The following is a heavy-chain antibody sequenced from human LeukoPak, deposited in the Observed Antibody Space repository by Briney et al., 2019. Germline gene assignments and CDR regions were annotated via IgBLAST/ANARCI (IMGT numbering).Heavy chain of an antibody. CDR3: ARAEGYYDSSGYH. J-gene: IGHJ5*02. CDR1: GFTFSSYW. V-gene: IGHV3-7*01. Sequence: GGSLRLYCAASGFTFSSYWMSWVRQAPGKGLEWVANIKQDGSEKYYVDSVKGRFTISRDNAKNSLYLQMNSLRAEDTAVYYCARAEGYYDSSGYHWGQGTLVTVSS. D-gene: IGHD3-22*01. CDR2: IKQDGSEK.